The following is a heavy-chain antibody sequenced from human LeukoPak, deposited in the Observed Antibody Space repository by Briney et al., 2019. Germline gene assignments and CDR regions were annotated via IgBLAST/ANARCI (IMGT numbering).Heavy chain of an antibody. CDR3: ARGMTTVTTGAALIFGY. CDR2: INPSGGST. CDR1: GYTFTGYY. Sequence: GASVKVSCKASGYTFTGYYMHWVRQAPGQGLERMGIINPSGGSTSYAQKFQGRVTMTRDTSTSTVYMELSSLRSEDTAVYYCARGMTTVTTGAALIFGYWGQGTLVTVSS. D-gene: IGHD4-17*01. V-gene: IGHV1-46*01. J-gene: IGHJ4*02.